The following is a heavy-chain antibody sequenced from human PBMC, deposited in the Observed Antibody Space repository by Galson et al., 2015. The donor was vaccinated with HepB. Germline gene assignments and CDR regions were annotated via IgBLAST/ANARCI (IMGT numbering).Heavy chain of an antibody. CDR1: GYVFLNYG. D-gene: IGHD4-11*01. Sequence: SVKVSCKASGYVFLNYGINWVRQAPGQGLEWMGWISKGETQYAQKFQDRVTMTADTSTSTVYMELRSLRSDDTAIYFCAKEYGQGTVFFDYWGQGTLVTVSS. CDR3: AKEYGQGTVFFDY. CDR2: ISKGET. J-gene: IGHJ4*02. V-gene: IGHV1-18*01.